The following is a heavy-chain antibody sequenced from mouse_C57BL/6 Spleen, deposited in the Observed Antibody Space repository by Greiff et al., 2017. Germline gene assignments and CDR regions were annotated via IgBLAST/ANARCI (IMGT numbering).Heavy chain of an antibody. V-gene: IGHV1-64*01. J-gene: IGHJ2*01. CDR2: IHPNSGST. D-gene: IGHD3-1*01. CDR1: GYTFTSYW. Sequence: QVQLQQPGAELVKPGASVKLSCKASGYTFTSYWMHWVKQRPGQGLEWIGMIHPNSGSTNYNEKFKSKDTLTVDKSSSTAYMQLSSLTSEDSAVYYCARGGYYGGYWGQGTTLTVSS. CDR3: ARGGYYGGY.